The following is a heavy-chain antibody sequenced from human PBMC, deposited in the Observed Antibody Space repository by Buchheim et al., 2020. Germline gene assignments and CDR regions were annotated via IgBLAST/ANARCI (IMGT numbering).Heavy chain of an antibody. V-gene: IGHV3-7*01. CDR2: INPYGSAE. Sequence: DVHLVESGGALVQPGGSLRLSCASSGFSFSTNWMSWVRQAPGKGPEWVANINPYGSAEYYVDSVKGRFTISRANAKNSLYLQMKSLRAEDTAVYYCTDLGTYWGQGTL. CDR1: GFSFSTNW. D-gene: IGHD3/OR15-3a*01. J-gene: IGHJ4*02. CDR3: TDLGTY.